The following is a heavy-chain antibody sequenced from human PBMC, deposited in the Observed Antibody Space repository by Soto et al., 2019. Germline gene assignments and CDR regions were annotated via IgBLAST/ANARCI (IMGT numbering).Heavy chain of an antibody. CDR3: ARDPVP. CDR2: INNSGST. J-gene: IGHJ5*02. V-gene: IGHV4-31*03. CDR1: GGSISSGGYY. Sequence: QVQLQESGPGLVKASQTLSLTCTVSGGSISSGGYYWSWIRQHPGKGLEWIGYINNSGSTYYNPSLKSRVTISADTYKNHFSLKLSSVTAADTSVYYCARDPVPWGQGTLVTVSS.